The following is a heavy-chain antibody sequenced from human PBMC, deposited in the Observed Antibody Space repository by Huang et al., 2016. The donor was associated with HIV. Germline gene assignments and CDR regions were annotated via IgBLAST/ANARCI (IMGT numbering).Heavy chain of an antibody. V-gene: IGHV4-34*01. D-gene: IGHD2-15*01. Sequence: QVQLQQWGAGLLKPSETLSLTCAVYGGSFSGYYWSWIRQPPGKGLEWIGEINHSGSTNYNPSLKRRVTISVYTSKNQFSLKLSSVTAADTAVYYCARGRYCSGGSCRKDAFDIWGQGTMVTVSS. J-gene: IGHJ3*02. CDR3: ARGRYCSGGSCRKDAFDI. CDR2: INHSGST. CDR1: GGSFSGYY.